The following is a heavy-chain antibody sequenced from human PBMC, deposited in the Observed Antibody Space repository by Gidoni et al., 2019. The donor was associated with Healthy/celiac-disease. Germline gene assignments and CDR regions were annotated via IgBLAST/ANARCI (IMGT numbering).Heavy chain of an antibody. CDR1: GGSFSGYY. D-gene: IGHD3-16*01. J-gene: IGHJ3*02. CDR3: ARSLASLGAAGRGAFDI. CDR2: INHSGST. Sequence: QVQLQQWGAGLLKPSETLSLTCAVYGGSFSGYYWSWIRQPPGKGLEWIGEINHSGSTNYNPSLKSRVTISVDTSKNQFSLKLSSVTAADTAVYYCARSLASLGAAGRGAFDIWGQGTMVTVSS. V-gene: IGHV4-34*01.